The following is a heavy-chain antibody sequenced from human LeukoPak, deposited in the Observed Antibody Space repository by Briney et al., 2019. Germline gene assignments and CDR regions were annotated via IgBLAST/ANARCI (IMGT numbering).Heavy chain of an antibody. CDR2: ISSSSSYI. D-gene: IGHD3-10*01. CDR3: ARDGLSGDRFDY. J-gene: IGHJ4*02. Sequence: GGSLRLSCAASGFTFSSYSMNWVRQAPGKGLEWVSSISSSSSYIYYADSVKGRFTISRDNAKNSLYLQMNSLRAEDTAVYYCARDGLSGDRFDYWGQGILVTVSS. V-gene: IGHV3-21*01. CDR1: GFTFSSYS.